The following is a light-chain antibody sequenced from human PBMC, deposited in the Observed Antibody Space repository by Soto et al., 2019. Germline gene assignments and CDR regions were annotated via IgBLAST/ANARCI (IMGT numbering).Light chain of an antibody. CDR3: QQFGRSPPSWT. V-gene: IGKV3-20*01. J-gene: IGKJ1*01. CDR2: DAS. CDR1: QSVSSSY. Sequence: EIVLTQSPGTLSLSPGERATLSCRASQSVSSSYLARYQQKPGQPPRLLIFDASSRATGIPDRFSGSGSGTDFTLTISSLEPEDFAVYYCQQFGRSPPSWTFGQGTKVEIK.